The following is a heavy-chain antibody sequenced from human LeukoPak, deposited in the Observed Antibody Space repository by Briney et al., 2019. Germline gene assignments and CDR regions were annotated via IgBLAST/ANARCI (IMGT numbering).Heavy chain of an antibody. CDR2: IKQDGSEK. Sequence: GGSLRLSCAASGFTFSSYWMSWVRQAPGKGLEWVANIKQDGSEKYYVDSVKGRFTISRDNSKNTLYLQMNSLRAEDTAVYYCAKDPSSSYDFWSGYYTYYYYYGMDVWGQGTTVTVSS. J-gene: IGHJ6*02. CDR3: AKDPSSSYDFWSGYYTYYYYYGMDV. V-gene: IGHV3-7*03. D-gene: IGHD3-3*01. CDR1: GFTFSSYW.